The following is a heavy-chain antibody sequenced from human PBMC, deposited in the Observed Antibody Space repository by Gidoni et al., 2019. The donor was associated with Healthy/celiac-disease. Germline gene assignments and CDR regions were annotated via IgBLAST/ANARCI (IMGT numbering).Heavy chain of an antibody. CDR1: GFTFSSYW. J-gene: IGHJ2*01. CDR3: ARGPLLAYCGGDCSDWYFDL. CDR2: INGDGSST. V-gene: IGHV3-74*01. Sequence: EVQLVESGGGVVQPGGSLRLSCAASGFTFSSYWMHWVRHAPGKGLVWVSRINGDGSSTSYAASLTGRFPISRDNAKNTLYLQMNSLRAEDTAVYYCARGPLLAYCGGDCSDWYFDLWGRGTLVTVSS. D-gene: IGHD2-21*02.